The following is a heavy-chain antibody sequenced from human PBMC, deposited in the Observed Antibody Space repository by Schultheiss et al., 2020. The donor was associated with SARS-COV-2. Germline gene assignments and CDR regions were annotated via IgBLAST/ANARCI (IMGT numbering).Heavy chain of an antibody. CDR3: AVTTVTRRFDAFDI. Sequence: SETLSLTCTVSGGSISSYYWSWIRQPPGKGLEWIGSIYYSGSTYYNPSLKSRVTISVDTSKNQFSLKLSSVTAADTAVYYCAVTTVTRRFDAFDIWGQGTMVTVSS. D-gene: IGHD4-17*01. CDR2: IYYSGST. J-gene: IGHJ3*02. CDR1: GGSISSYY. V-gene: IGHV4-59*01.